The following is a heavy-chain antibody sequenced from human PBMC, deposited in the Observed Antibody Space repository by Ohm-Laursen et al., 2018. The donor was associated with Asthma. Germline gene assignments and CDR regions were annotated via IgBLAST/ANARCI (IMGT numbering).Heavy chain of an antibody. CDR3: AREATIITRYFDS. D-gene: IGHD5-12*01. Sequence: SQTLSLTCTVSGDSFTSGIYYWGWIRQHPGKGLEWIGYIYHTGSSYYNPSLKSRASISVDTSKNQFSLNLRSVTAADTAVYYCAREATIITRYFDSWGQRRLVTVSS. CDR2: IYHTGSS. J-gene: IGHJ4*02. CDR1: GDSFTSGIYY. V-gene: IGHV4-31*03.